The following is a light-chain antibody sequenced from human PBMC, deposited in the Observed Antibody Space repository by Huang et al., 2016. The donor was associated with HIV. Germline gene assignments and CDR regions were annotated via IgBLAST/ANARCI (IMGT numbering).Light chain of an antibody. CDR1: KDISNF. CDR3: QHYDDPYT. CDR2: DAS. V-gene: IGKV1-33*01. Sequence: DIQMTQSPSSLSASVGDRVTITCQASKDISNFLSWYQHKQGRAPKPLIFDASSLETGVPSRFSGSGSGTYFTLTIASLQPEDVATYYCQHYDDPYTFGQGTKLEIK. J-gene: IGKJ2*01.